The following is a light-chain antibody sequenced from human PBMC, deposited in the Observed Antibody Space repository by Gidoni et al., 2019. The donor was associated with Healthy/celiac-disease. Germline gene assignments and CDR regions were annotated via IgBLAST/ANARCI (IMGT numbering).Light chain of an antibody. Sequence: DIVMTQSPLSLPVTPGEPASISCRSSQSLLHSNGYNYLDWYLQKPGQSPQLLIYLGSNRASGVPDRFSGSGSGTDCTLKMSRVEAEDVGVYYCMQALQTSYTFGQGTKLEIK. J-gene: IGKJ2*01. CDR1: QSLLHSNGYNY. CDR2: LGS. V-gene: IGKV2-28*01. CDR3: MQALQTSYT.